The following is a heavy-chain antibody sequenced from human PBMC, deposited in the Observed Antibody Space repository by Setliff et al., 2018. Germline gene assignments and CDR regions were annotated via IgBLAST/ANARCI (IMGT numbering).Heavy chain of an antibody. CDR2: ISAYNGNT. Sequence: ASVKVSCKASGYTFTSYGISWVRQAPGQGLEWMGWISAYNGNTNYAQKLQGRVTMTTDTSTSTAYMELRSLRSDDTAVYYCARVGVYYYDSSGYHRSPYYYYYGMDVWGQGITVTVS. J-gene: IGHJ6*02. V-gene: IGHV1-18*01. D-gene: IGHD3-22*01. CDR1: GYTFTSYG. CDR3: ARVGVYYYDSSGYHRSPYYYYYGMDV.